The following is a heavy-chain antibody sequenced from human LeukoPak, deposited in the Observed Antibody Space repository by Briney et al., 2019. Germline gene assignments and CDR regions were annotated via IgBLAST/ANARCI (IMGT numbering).Heavy chain of an antibody. CDR1: GFTFSNAW. CDR3: ARDGKPLFYGYMDV. D-gene: IGHD2/OR15-2a*01. Sequence: PGGSLRLSCAASGFTFSNAWMSWVRQAPGKGLEWVSYISSSSSTIYYADSVKGRFTISRDNAKNSLYLQMNSLRAEDTAVYYCARDGKPLFYGYMDVWGKGTTVTVSS. V-gene: IGHV3-48*04. J-gene: IGHJ6*03. CDR2: ISSSSSTI.